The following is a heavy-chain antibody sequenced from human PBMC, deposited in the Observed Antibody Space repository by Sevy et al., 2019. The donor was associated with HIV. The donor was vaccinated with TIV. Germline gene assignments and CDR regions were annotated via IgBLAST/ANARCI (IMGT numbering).Heavy chain of an antibody. CDR2: ISFDATNK. Sequence: GGSLRLSCAASGFTFNRYSMHWVRQAPGKGLEWVAIISFDATNKHYADSVKDRFTISRDNFQNSLFLQMDSLRPEDTAVYYCALERLSSDVAEYFQNWGQGTLVTVSS. J-gene: IGHJ1*01. D-gene: IGHD1-1*01. V-gene: IGHV3-30-3*01. CDR1: GFTFNRYS. CDR3: ALERLSSDVAEYFQN.